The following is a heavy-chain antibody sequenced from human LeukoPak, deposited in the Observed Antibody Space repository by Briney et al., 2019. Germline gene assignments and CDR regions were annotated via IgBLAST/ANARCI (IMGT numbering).Heavy chain of an antibody. CDR1: GGSISSGDYY. Sequence: PSQTLSLTCTVSGGSISSGDYYWSWIRQPPGKGLEWIGYIYYSESTHYNPSLKSRVTVSVDTSNNQFSLKLSSMTAADTAVYYCARALPGGGASFDYWGQGTLVTVSS. V-gene: IGHV4-30-4*01. D-gene: IGHD3-16*01. CDR3: ARALPGGGASFDY. CDR2: IYYSEST. J-gene: IGHJ4*02.